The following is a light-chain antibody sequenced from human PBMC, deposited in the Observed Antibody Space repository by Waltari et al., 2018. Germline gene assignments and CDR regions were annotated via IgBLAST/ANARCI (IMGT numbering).Light chain of an antibody. V-gene: IGLV6-57*04. Sequence: NFMLTQPHSMSESPGKTVIISCTRSSDSISSFYVQWFQQRPGSAPTTVIFEDNQIPSGVPDRFSGSIDSSSNSASLTISGLKPEDEADYYCQSYDGSSVVFGGGTKLTVL. J-gene: IGLJ2*01. CDR1: SDSISSFY. CDR3: QSYDGSSVV. CDR2: EDN.